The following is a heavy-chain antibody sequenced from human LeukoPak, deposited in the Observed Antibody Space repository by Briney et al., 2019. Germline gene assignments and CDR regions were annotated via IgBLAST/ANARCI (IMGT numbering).Heavy chain of an antibody. CDR2: IGTAGDT. Sequence: GGSLRLSCAASGFTFSGYDMHWVRHAPGKGLEWVSAIGTAGDTYYPGSVKGRFTISRENAKNSLYLQMNSLRAGDTAVYYCAKPPPESIAARHMGGYYMDVWGKGTTVTVSS. V-gene: IGHV3-13*01. J-gene: IGHJ6*03. CDR1: GFTFSGYD. D-gene: IGHD6-6*01. CDR3: AKPPPESIAARHMGGYYMDV.